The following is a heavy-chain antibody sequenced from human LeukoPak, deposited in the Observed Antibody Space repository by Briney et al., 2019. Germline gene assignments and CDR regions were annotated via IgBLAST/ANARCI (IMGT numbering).Heavy chain of an antibody. J-gene: IGHJ6*03. Sequence: SETLSLTCTVSGGSISSYYWSWIPQPPGKGLEWIGYIYYSESTYYNPSLKSRVTISVDTSKNQFSLKLSSVTAADTAVYYCARAAAGRLYYYYYYYMDVWGKGTTVTIPS. CDR2: IYYSEST. V-gene: IGHV4-59*08. D-gene: IGHD6-13*01. CDR3: ARAAAGRLYYYYYYYMDV. CDR1: GGSISSYY.